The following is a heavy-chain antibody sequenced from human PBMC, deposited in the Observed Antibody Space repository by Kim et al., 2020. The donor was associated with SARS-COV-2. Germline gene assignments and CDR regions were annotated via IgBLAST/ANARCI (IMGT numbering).Heavy chain of an antibody. CDR3: AREGWGGNEFDY. CDR2: IYYSGST. J-gene: IGHJ4*02. CDR1: GGSISSYY. D-gene: IGHD2-15*01. V-gene: IGHV4-59*01. Sequence: SETLSLTCTVSGGSISSYYWSWIRQPPGKGLEWIGYIYYSGSTNYNPSLKSRVTISVDTSKNQFSLKLSSVTAADTAVYYCAREGWGGNEFDYWGQGTLVTVSS.